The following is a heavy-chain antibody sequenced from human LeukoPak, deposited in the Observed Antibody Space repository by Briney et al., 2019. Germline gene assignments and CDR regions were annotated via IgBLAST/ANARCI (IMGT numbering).Heavy chain of an antibody. CDR1: GFTFSSFA. D-gene: IGHD2-8*02. V-gene: IGHV3-23*01. CDR2: FDGNGPNT. J-gene: IGHJ4*02. Sequence: GGSLRLSCAASGFTFSSFAMAWVRQAPGKGLEWVSGFDGNGPNTYYADSVKGRWAISRDNSRNTLYLEMNSLRPEDTAIYYCAKPRTTGLGWAQFDYWGQGSLVTVSS. CDR3: AKPRTTGLGWAQFDY.